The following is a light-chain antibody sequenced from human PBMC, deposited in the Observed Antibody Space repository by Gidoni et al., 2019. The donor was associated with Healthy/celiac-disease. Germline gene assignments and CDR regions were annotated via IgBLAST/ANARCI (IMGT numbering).Light chain of an antibody. CDR2: AGS. J-gene: IGKJ1*01. Sequence: DIQMTQSPSSLSASVGDRVTITCRASQSISSYLNWYQQKPGKAPRLLIYAGSSLQSGVPSRFSGSASGTDFTLTISSLQPEDFATYYCQQSYSTPPWTFGQGTKVEIK. V-gene: IGKV1-39*01. CDR1: QSISSY. CDR3: QQSYSTPPWT.